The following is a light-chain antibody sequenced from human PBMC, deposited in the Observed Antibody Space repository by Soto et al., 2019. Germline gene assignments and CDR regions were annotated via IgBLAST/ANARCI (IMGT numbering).Light chain of an antibody. V-gene: IGKV2-30*02. Sequence: DVVMTQSPLSLPVTLGQPASISCRSNQSIVHSDGXXXLXSYQQRPGRSPRRLIYKVSNRHSGVPARFSGSGSGTDFALNISRVQAEDFGVYYCIQGKHWPSTFGQGTRLEIK. J-gene: IGKJ5*01. CDR2: KVS. CDR1: QSIVHSDGXXX. CDR3: IQGKHWPST.